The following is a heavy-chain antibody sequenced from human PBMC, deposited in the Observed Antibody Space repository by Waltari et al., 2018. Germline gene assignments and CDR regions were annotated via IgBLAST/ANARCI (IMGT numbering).Heavy chain of an antibody. CDR3: ARPVAAAGNYGMDV. CDR1: GLPFSTYS. D-gene: IGHD6-13*01. V-gene: IGHV3-48*04. J-gene: IGHJ6*02. Sequence: EVQLVESGGNLVQPGGSLRVSCIASGLPFSTYSMNWVRQAPGKGLEWISYITGSSRTIYYTDSVKGRFTVSRDNAKNSLFLQMSSLRVEDTAVYYCARPVAAAGNYGMDVWGQGTTVTVSS. CDR2: ITGSSRTI.